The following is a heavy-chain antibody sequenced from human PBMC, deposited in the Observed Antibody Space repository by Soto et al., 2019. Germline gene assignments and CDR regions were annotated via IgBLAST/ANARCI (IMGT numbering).Heavy chain of an antibody. D-gene: IGHD3-10*01. J-gene: IGHJ4*02. CDR3: ARETSRHTECGAYPASDY. V-gene: IGHV3-21*01. CDR2: ISSSSSYI. Sequence: DVHLVESGGGLVKPGGSLRLSCAASGFTLGAYTMNWVRQAPGKGLESVSSISSSSSYINYADSVKGRFTISRDNAKNSLDLQMNCLGAEVTAVYYCARETSRHTECGAYPASDYWGQGTLV. CDR1: GFTLGAYT.